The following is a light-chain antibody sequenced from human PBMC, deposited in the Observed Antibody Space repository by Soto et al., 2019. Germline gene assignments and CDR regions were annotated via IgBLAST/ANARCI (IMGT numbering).Light chain of an antibody. CDR1: SSNIGSNY. J-gene: IGLJ1*01. Sequence: QSVLTQPPSASGTPGQRVTISCSGSSSNIGSNYVYWYQQLPGTAPKLLIYRNNHRPSGVPDRFSGSKSDTSASLAISGLRFEDEADYYCAACGGSLSGHVFGTGTKPTVL. CDR2: RNN. CDR3: AACGGSLSGHV. V-gene: IGLV1-47*01.